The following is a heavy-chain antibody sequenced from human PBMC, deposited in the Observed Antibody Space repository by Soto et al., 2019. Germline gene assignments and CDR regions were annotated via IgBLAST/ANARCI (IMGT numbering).Heavy chain of an antibody. CDR2: IYYSGST. V-gene: IGHV4-39*02. J-gene: IGHJ4*02. CDR1: GGSISSSSYY. Sequence: SETLSLTCTVSGGSISSSSYYWGWIRQPPGKGLEWIGSIYYSGSTYYNPSLKSRVTISVDTSKNQFSLKLSSVTAADTAVYYCARDIVGWPLRGNALTFDYWGQGTLVTVSS. D-gene: IGHD1-1*01. CDR3: ARDIVGWPLRGNALTFDY.